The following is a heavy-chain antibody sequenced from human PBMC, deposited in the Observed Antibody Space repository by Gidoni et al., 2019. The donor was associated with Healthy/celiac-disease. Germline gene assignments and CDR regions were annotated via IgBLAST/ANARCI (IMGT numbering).Heavy chain of an antibody. CDR2: IVVGSGNT. CDR3: AATGYCSSTSCYSYYYYGMDV. CDR1: GFTFTSSA. Sequence: QMQLVQSGPEVKKPGTSVKVYCKASGFTFTSSAMPSVRQARGQRVECIGWIVVGSGNTNYAKKFQERVTITRNMSTSTAYMELSSLRSEDTAVYYCAATGYCSSTSCYSYYYYGMDVWGQGTTVTVSS. D-gene: IGHD2-2*01. V-gene: IGHV1-58*02. J-gene: IGHJ6*02.